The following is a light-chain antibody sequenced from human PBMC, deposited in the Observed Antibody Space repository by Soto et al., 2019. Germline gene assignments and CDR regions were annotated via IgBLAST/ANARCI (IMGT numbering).Light chain of an antibody. Sequence: EIVLTQSPATLSLSPGERATLSCRASQSVSRYLAWYQQKPGQAPSLLIYDASNRAAGIPARFGGSGSGTDFTLTISTLEPEDFAVSYCGPHSNWPRLTFGPGTKVDIK. V-gene: IGKV3-11*01. J-gene: IGKJ3*01. CDR1: QSVSRY. CDR2: DAS. CDR3: GPHSNWPRLT.